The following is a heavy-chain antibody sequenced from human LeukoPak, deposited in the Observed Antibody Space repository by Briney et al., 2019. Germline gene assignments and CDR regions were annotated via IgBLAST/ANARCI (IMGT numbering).Heavy chain of an antibody. CDR3: ARGEQQLGPRNYYMDV. V-gene: IGHV4-4*07. J-gene: IGHJ6*03. Sequence: SETLSLTCTVSGGSISSYYWSWIRQPAGKGLEWIGRIYTSGSTNYNPSLKSRVTMSVDTSKNQFSLKLSSVTAADTAVYYCARGEQQLGPRNYYMDVWGKGTTVTISS. D-gene: IGHD6-13*01. CDR1: GGSISSYY. CDR2: IYTSGST.